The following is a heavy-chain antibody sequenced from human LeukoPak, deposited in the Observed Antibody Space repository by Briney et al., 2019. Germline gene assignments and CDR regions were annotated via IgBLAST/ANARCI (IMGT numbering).Heavy chain of an antibody. J-gene: IGHJ4*02. Sequence: GGSLRLSCAASGFTFSSYSMNWVRQAPGKGLEWVSSISSSSSYIYYADSVKGRFTTSRDNAKNSLYLQMNSLRAEDTAVYYCARGTRGYDGGDYWGQGTLVTVSS. D-gene: IGHD5-12*01. CDR1: GFTFSSYS. CDR2: ISSSSSYI. CDR3: ARGTRGYDGGDY. V-gene: IGHV3-21*01.